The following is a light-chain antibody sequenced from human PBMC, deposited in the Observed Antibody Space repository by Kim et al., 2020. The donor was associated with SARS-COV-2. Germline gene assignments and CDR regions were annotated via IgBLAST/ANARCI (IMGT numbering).Light chain of an antibody. CDR1: QGIASW. CDR2: PAS. CDR3: QQSNNFPIT. Sequence: DVQMTQSPSSVSASVGDRVIITCRASQGIASWLAWYQQKPGKAPRLLVFPASAVQDGVPSRFSGSGFGTHFTLTINSLQPEDFGTYYCQQSNNFPITFGQGTRLEIK. J-gene: IGKJ5*01. V-gene: IGKV1-12*01.